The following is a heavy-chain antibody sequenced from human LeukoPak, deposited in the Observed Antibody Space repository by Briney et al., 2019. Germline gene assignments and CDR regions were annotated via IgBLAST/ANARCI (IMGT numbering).Heavy chain of an antibody. CDR2: IYYSGST. J-gene: IGHJ6*03. V-gene: IGHV4-34*01. Sequence: SETLSLTCAVYGGSFSGYYWSWIRQPPGKGLEWIGSIYYSGSTYYNPSLKSRVTISVDTSKNQFSLKLSSATAADTAVYYCARVYGSGSYYNGYYYYYMDVWGKGTTVTISS. CDR3: ARVYGSGSYYNGYYYYYMDV. CDR1: GGSFSGYY. D-gene: IGHD3-10*01.